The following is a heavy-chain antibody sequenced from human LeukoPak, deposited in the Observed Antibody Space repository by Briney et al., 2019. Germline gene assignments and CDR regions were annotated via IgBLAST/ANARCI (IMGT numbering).Heavy chain of an antibody. Sequence: SETLSLTCTVSGGSISSGGYYWSWIRPHPGKGLEWIGYIYYSGSTYYNPSLKSRVTISVDTSKNQFSLKLSSVTAADTAVYYCARGNSAPYDSSGYLFDYWGQGTLVTVSS. J-gene: IGHJ4*02. V-gene: IGHV4-31*03. CDR3: ARGNSAPYDSSGYLFDY. CDR1: GGSISSGGYY. CDR2: IYYSGST. D-gene: IGHD3-22*01.